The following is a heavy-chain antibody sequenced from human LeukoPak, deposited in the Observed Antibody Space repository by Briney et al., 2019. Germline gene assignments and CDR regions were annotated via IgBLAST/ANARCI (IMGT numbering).Heavy chain of an antibody. CDR2: ILYDGSNK. V-gene: IGHV3-30*18. CDR1: GFIFSNHG. J-gene: IGHJ4*02. Sequence: GGSLRLSCAASGFIFSNHGMHWVRQAPGKGLEWVAVILYDGSNKYYADSVKGRFTISRDNSKNTLYLQMNSLRAEDTAVYYCAKGTTGRLVGFDYWGQGTLVTVSS. D-gene: IGHD1-1*01. CDR3: AKGTTGRLVGFDY.